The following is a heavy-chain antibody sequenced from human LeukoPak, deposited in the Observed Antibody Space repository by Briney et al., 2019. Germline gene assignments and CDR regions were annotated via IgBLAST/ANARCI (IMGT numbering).Heavy chain of an antibody. D-gene: IGHD3-10*01. Sequence: KPSATLSLTCAVSGGSISSSSYYWGWIRQPPGKGLGWIGNIFYAGSTYYNPSLKSRVTISVDTSKNQFSLNLRSVTAADTAVYYCARGYGSGSYYNYWGQGTLVTVSS. CDR2: IFYAGST. CDR1: GGSISSSSYY. J-gene: IGHJ4*02. V-gene: IGHV4-39*01. CDR3: ARGYGSGSYYNY.